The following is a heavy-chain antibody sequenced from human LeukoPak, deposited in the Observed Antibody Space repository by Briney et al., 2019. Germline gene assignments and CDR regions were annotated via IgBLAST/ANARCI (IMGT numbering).Heavy chain of an antibody. CDR2: IYSGGST. D-gene: IGHD6-13*01. Sequence: GGSLRLSCAASGFTFIDHYMNWVRQAPGKGLEWVSVIYSGGSTYYADSVKGRFTISRDNSKNTLYLQMNSLRAEDTAVYYCARSRYGTTWSSSWEFDYWGQGTLVTVSS. V-gene: IGHV3-66*01. J-gene: IGHJ4*02. CDR3: ARSRYGTTWSSSWEFDY. CDR1: GFTFIDHY.